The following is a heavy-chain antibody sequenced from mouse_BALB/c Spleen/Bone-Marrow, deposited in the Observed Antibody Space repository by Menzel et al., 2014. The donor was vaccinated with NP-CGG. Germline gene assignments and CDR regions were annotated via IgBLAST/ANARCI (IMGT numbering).Heavy chain of an antibody. Sequence: EVQLVESGGGLVQPGGSRKLSCAASGITFRNFGMHWVRQAPEKGLEWVAYISSGSSTIYYADTLKGQFTLSTDNPKNTLFLQMNSLRSEDTAMYYCARIGRARGYAMDYWGQGTSVTVSS. V-gene: IGHV5-17*02. CDR3: ARIGRARGYAMDY. CDR1: GITFRNFG. J-gene: IGHJ4*01. D-gene: IGHD3-3*01. CDR2: ISSGSSTI.